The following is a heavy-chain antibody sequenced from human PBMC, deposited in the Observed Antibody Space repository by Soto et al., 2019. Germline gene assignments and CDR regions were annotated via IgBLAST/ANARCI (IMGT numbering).Heavy chain of an antibody. CDR3: AHILLCVGEVPHGYFDY. CDR2: IYWYDDE. J-gene: IGHJ4*02. CDR1: GFSLSSSGVG. Sequence: QITLKESGPPLVKPTQTLTLTCTFSGFSLSSSGVGLGWIRQPPGKALGWLAVIYWYDDERDSPSLKNRLTIAKDTTNNQVVHIMTIKDPVNTATYYCAHILLCVGEVPHGYFDYWGQGTLVTVSS. D-gene: IGHD3-10*01. V-gene: IGHV2-5*01.